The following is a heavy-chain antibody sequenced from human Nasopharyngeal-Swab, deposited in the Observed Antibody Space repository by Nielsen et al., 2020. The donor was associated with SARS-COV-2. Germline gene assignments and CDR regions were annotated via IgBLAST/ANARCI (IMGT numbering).Heavy chain of an antibody. Sequence: WIRQSPGKGLEWIGEINHSGSTNYNPSLKSRVTISVDTSKNQFSLKLTSVTAADTAVYYCARAEPSGGWYYYDSSGYYYGYWGQGTLVTVSS. J-gene: IGHJ4*02. CDR2: INHSGST. CDR3: ARAEPSGGWYYYDSSGYYYGY. D-gene: IGHD3-22*01. V-gene: IGHV4-34*01.